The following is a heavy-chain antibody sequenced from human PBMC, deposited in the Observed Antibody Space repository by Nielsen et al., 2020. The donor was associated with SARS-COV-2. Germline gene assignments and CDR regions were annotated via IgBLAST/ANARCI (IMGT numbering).Heavy chain of an antibody. D-gene: IGHD2/OR15-2a*01. Sequence: SGPTLVKPTQTLTLTCTFSGFSLSTSGVGVGWIRQPPGKALEWLALIYWDDDKRYTPSLKSRLTITKDTPKKQVVLTMTNMDPVDTATYYCARTQKIDVAFDYWGQGTLVTVSS. CDR2: IYWDDDK. J-gene: IGHJ4*02. CDR3: ARTQKIDVAFDY. V-gene: IGHV2-5*02. CDR1: GFSLSTSGVG.